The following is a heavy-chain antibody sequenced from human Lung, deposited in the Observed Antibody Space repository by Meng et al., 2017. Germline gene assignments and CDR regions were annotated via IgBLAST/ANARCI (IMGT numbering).Heavy chain of an antibody. V-gene: IGHV4-34*12. Sequence: QLQLHQWGAGLLKPSETLSLTWAVYGGSFSGYYWSWIRQPPGKGLEWIGEIIDSGSTNYNPSLKSRVTISVDTSKNQFSLRVTSVTAADRAVYYCVRRTYSSGWYFDYWGQGTLVTVSS. CDR1: GGSFSGYY. J-gene: IGHJ4*02. CDR2: IIDSGST. CDR3: VRRTYSSGWYFDY. D-gene: IGHD6-19*01.